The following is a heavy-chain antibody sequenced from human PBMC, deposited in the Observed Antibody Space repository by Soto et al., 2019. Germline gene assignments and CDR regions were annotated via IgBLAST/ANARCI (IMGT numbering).Heavy chain of an antibody. D-gene: IGHD6-13*01. Sequence: PGGSLRLSCAASGFTFSGYAMSWVRRAPGKGLEWVSAISGSGGSTYYADSVKGRFTISRDNSKNTLYLQMNSLRAEDTAVYYCAKDRAAPQPQDAFDIWGQGTMVTVSS. CDR3: AKDRAAPQPQDAFDI. CDR1: GFTFSGYA. J-gene: IGHJ3*02. V-gene: IGHV3-23*01. CDR2: ISGSGGST.